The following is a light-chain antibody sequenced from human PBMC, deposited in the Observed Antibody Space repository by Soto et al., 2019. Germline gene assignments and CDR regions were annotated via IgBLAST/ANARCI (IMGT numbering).Light chain of an antibody. CDR2: LNSDGSH. CDR3: QTWGTDIHVV. J-gene: IGLJ2*01. V-gene: IGLV4-69*01. CDR1: SGLSSYA. Sequence: QPVLTQSPSASASLGASVKLTCTLSSGLSSYAIAWHQQQSEKGPRYLMKLNSDGSHTKGDGIPDRFSGSSSGAERYLTISSLQSEDEADYYCQTWGTDIHVVFGGGTKLTVL.